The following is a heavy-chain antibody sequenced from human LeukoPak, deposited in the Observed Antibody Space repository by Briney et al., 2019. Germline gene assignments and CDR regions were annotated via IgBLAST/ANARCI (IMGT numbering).Heavy chain of an antibody. CDR2: ISYDGSNK. J-gene: IGHJ4*02. D-gene: IGHD5-24*01. Sequence: GGSLRLSCAASGFTFSSYAMHWVHQAPGKGLEWVAVISYDGSNKYYADSVKGRFTISRDNSKNTLYLQMNSLRAEDTAVYYCAREADGYNRRESGNLDYWGQGTLVTVSS. V-gene: IGHV3-30-3*01. CDR3: AREADGYNRRESGNLDY. CDR1: GFTFSSYA.